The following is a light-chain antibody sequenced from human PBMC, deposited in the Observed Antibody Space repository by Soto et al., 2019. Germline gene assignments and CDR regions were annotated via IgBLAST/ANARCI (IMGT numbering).Light chain of an antibody. V-gene: IGKV3-15*01. CDR2: DTS. CDR3: QQYNNWPLT. CDR1: QYINTR. Sequence: EIVLTQSPATLSSFPGDRVTLSCRASQYINTRLAWYQHRPGQAPRLLIYDTSTRATGVPTRFSGSRSGAEFTLTINSLQSEDFAVYYCQQYNNWPLTFGQGTRLEIK. J-gene: IGKJ5*01.